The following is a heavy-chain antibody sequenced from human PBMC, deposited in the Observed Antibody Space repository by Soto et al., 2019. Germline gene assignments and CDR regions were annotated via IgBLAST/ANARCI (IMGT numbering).Heavy chain of an antibody. CDR1: GFTFSSYA. D-gene: IGHD6-6*01. CDR3: AREGQQLDYYYYGMDV. V-gene: IGHV3-30-3*01. CDR2: ISYDGSNK. Sequence: PGGSLRLSCAASGFTFSSYAMHWVHQAPGKGLEWVAVISYDGSNKYYADSVKGRFTISRDNSKNTLYLQMNSLRAEDTAVYYCAREGQQLDYYYYGMDVWGQGTTVTVSS. J-gene: IGHJ6*02.